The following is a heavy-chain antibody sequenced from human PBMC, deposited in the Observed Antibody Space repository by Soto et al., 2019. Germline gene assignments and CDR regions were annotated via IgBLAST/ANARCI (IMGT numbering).Heavy chain of an antibody. CDR3: ASEYSSSSVYYYYMDV. CDR1: GFMFSNAW. CDR2: IYSGGST. V-gene: IGHV3-53*04. Sequence: GGSLRLSCTASGFMFSNAWINWVRQAPGKGLEWVSVIYSGGSTYYADSVKGRFTISRHNSKNTLYLQMNSLRAEDTAVYYCASEYSSSSVYYYYMDVWGKGTTVTVSS. D-gene: IGHD6-6*01. J-gene: IGHJ6*03.